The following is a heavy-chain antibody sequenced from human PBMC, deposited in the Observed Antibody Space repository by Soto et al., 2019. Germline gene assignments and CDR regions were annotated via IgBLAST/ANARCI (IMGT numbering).Heavy chain of an antibody. CDR1: GFTFSSYA. V-gene: IGHV3-23*01. J-gene: IGHJ6*02. D-gene: IGHD3-10*01. CDR3: AIPVWFGYYYGMDV. CDR2: ISGSGGST. Sequence: PGGSLRLSCAASGFTFSSYAMSWVRQAPGKGLEWVSAISGSGGSTYYADSVKGRFTISRDNSKNTLYLQMNSLRAEDTAVYYCAIPVWFGYYYGMDVWGQGTTVTVSS.